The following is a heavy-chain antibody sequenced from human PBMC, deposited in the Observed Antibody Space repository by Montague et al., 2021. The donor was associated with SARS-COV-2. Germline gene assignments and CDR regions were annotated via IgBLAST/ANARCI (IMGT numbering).Heavy chain of an antibody. Sequence: TLSLTCTVSGASISSGGYYWSWIRQPPGKGLEWIGHIYYSGNTYYNPSLKSRVTMSVDTSKNQFSLKLSSVTAADTAVYYCAIVQSDFDWLPMPSSQWFDYWGQGALVTVSS. CDR3: AIVQSDFDWLPMPSSQWFDY. CDR1: GASISSGGYY. J-gene: IGHJ5*01. CDR2: IYYSGNT. D-gene: IGHD3-9*01. V-gene: IGHV4-31*03.